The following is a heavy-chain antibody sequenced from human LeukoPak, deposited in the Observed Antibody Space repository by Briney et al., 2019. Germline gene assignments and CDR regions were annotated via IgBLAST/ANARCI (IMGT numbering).Heavy chain of an antibody. V-gene: IGHV3-11*04. CDR1: GFTFSDYY. CDR3: ARAIGYYIDAVDI. D-gene: IGHD3-22*01. J-gene: IGHJ3*02. Sequence: TGGSLRLSCAASGFTFSDYYMSWIRQAPGKGLEWVSYISSSGSTIYYADSVKGRFTISRDNAKNTLYLQMNSLRAEDTAVYYCARAIGYYIDAVDIWGQGTMVTVSS. CDR2: ISSSGSTI.